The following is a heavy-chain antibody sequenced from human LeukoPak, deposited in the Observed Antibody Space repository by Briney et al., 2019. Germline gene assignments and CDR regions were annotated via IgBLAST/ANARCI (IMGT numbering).Heavy chain of an antibody. Sequence: GGSLRLPCAASGFALSGYWMHWVRQAPGQGLVWVSRSKYDGSSATYADPVKGRFTVSRDNAKNTLYLQMNSLRAEDTAVYYCAKSDYFDYWGQGTLVTVSS. CDR2: SKYDGSSA. CDR3: AKSDYFDY. CDR1: GFALSGYW. V-gene: IGHV3-74*03. J-gene: IGHJ4*02.